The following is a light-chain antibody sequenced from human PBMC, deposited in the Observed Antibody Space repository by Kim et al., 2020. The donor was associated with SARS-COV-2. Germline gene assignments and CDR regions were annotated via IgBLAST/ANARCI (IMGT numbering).Light chain of an antibody. J-gene: IGKJ5*01. CDR3: PQYDAPPFT. Sequence: GDRVTITCQASEDVSDYFNWYHQKPGEAPKVLIRDAANLESGVPSRFSRGGYGTEFSLTISSVQPEDMGTYYCPQYDAPPFTFGQGTRL. CDR1: EDVSDY. CDR2: DAA. V-gene: IGKV1-33*01.